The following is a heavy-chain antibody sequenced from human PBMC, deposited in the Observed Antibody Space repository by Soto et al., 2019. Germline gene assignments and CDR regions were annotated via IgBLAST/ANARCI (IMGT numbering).Heavy chain of an antibody. CDR1: GLSLSTSGVG. CDR3: AHRQTPFYSGYDWGAAGLFDY. CDR2: IYWDDDK. D-gene: IGHD3-16*01. V-gene: IGHV2-5*02. J-gene: IGHJ4*02. Sequence: QISLKESGPTLVKPTQTLTLTCTFSGLSLSTSGVGVGWIRQPPGKALEWLALIYWDDDKRYSPSLMSRLTNTKDTSKNQVVLTMTNIDHVDTATYYGAHRQTPFYSGYDWGAAGLFDYWGQGTLVTVAS.